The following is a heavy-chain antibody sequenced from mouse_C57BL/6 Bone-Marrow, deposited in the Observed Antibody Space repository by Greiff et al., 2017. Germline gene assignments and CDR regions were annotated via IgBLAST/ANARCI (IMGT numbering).Heavy chain of an antibody. CDR1: GISITTGNYR. CDR3: ARDYSNYAWFAY. Sequence: DVKLQESGPGLVKPSQTVFLTCTVTGISITTGNYRWSWIRQFPGNKLEWIGYIYYSGTITYTPSLTSRTTITSDTPKNQFFLEMNSMTAEDTATYCCARDYSNYAWFAYWGQGTLVTVSA. J-gene: IGHJ3*01. CDR2: IYYSGTI. D-gene: IGHD2-5*01. V-gene: IGHV3-5*01.